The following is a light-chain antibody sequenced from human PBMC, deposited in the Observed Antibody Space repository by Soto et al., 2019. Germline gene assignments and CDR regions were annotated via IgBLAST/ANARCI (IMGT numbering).Light chain of an antibody. V-gene: IGKV3-20*01. CDR1: QSVSSSF. CDR3: QQYGSSPT. CDR2: GAS. J-gene: IGKJ1*01. Sequence: EIVLTQSPGTLSVSPGERAALSCWASQSVSSSFVAWYQQKPGQAPRLLIYGASSRAAGIPDRFNVSGSGTDFTLPISRMEPEDFAVDHCQQYGSSPTFGQGTKVDIK.